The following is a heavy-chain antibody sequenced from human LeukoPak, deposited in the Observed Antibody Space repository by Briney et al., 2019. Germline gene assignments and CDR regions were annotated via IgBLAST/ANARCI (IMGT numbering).Heavy chain of an antibody. Sequence: SLRLSCAVSGFTFSDYGMHWVRQAPGKGLEWVAVIWYDGTNRYYADSVEGRFTISRDNSKNTLYLQMNSLRAEDTAVYYCARTRYNSGGGDYWGQGTPVTVSP. CDR3: ARTRYNSGGGDY. CDR1: GFTFSDYG. D-gene: IGHD6-19*01. J-gene: IGHJ4*02. CDR2: IWYDGTNR. V-gene: IGHV3-33*01.